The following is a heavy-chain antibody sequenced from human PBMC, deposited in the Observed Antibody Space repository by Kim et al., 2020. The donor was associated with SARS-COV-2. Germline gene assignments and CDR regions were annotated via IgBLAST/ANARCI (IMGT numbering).Heavy chain of an antibody. CDR2: ISSSGSTI. Sequence: GGSLRLSCAASGFTFSSYEMNWVRQAPGKGLEWVSYISSSGSTIYYADSVKGRFTISRDNAKNSLYLQMNSLRAEDTAVYYCARDNAEYYDILTGYQYYYYYYGMDVWGQGTTVTVSS. D-gene: IGHD3-9*01. CDR1: GFTFSSYE. V-gene: IGHV3-48*03. J-gene: IGHJ6*02. CDR3: ARDNAEYYDILTGYQYYYYYYGMDV.